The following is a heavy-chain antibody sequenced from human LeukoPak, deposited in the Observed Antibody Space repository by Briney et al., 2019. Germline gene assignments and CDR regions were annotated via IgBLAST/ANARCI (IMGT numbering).Heavy chain of an antibody. CDR2: IFYSGST. D-gene: IGHD2-15*01. V-gene: IGHV4-59*01. Sequence: PSETLSLTCTVSGGSISSYYWSWIRQPPGKGPEWIGYIFYSGSTNYNPSLKSRVTISVDTSKNQFSLKLSSVTAADTAVYYCARRYCSGGSCYSAFDIWGQGTMVTVSS. CDR3: ARRYCSGGSCYSAFDI. CDR1: GGSISSYY. J-gene: IGHJ3*02.